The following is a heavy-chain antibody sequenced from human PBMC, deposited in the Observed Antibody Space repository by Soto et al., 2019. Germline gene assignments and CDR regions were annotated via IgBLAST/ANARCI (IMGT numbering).Heavy chain of an antibody. CDR1: GGTFSSYT. D-gene: IGHD4-17*01. V-gene: IGHV1-69*08. Sequence: QVQLVQSGAEVKKPGSSVKVSCKASGGTFSSYTISWVRQAPGQGLEWMGRIIPILGIANYAQKSQGRVTITADKSTSTAYMELSSLRSEDTAVYYCARDIGATVVTSGDDYWGQGTLVTVSS. CDR3: ARDIGATVVTSGDDY. J-gene: IGHJ4*02. CDR2: IIPILGIA.